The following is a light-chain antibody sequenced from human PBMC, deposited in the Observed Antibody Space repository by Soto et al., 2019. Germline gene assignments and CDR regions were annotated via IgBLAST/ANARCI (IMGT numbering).Light chain of an antibody. V-gene: IGLV2-8*01. CDR1: SSDVGGYNS. Sequence: SALTQPPSASGSPGQSVTISCTGTSSDVGGYNSVSWYQQHPGKAPKLIIYEVNKRPSGVPDRFSASKSDNTASLTVSGLQAEDEADYYCSSYAGSKNLVFGGGTKLTVL. J-gene: IGLJ2*01. CDR2: EVN. CDR3: SSYAGSKNLV.